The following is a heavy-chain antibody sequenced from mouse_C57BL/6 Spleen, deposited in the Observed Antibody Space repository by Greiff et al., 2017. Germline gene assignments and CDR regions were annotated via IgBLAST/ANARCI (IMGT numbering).Heavy chain of an antibody. J-gene: IGHJ3*01. CDR1: GYTFTSYW. Sequence: QVQLQQSGAELVKPGASVKLSCKASGYTFTSYWMHWVKQRPGRGLEWIGRIDPNSGGTKYNEKFKSKATLTVDKPSSTAYMQLSSLTSEDSAVYYCAREEDGDYVAWFAYWGQGTLVTVSA. V-gene: IGHV1-72*01. D-gene: IGHD2-13*01. CDR3: AREEDGDYVAWFAY. CDR2: IDPNSGGT.